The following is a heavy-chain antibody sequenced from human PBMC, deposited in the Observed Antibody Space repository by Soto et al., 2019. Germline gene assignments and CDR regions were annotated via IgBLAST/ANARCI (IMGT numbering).Heavy chain of an antibody. CDR3: ASGSRYSSSWLDY. J-gene: IGHJ4*02. CDR2: INHSGST. V-gene: IGHV4-34*01. Sequence: XTLPLTCAVYGGSISGYEWSWIRQPPGKGLELIGEINHSGSTNYNPSRKRRVTISVDTSKTQSSLKLTSVTAADTAVYYGASGSRYSSSWLDYWGQGTMVTVSA. CDR1: GGSISGYE. D-gene: IGHD6-13*01.